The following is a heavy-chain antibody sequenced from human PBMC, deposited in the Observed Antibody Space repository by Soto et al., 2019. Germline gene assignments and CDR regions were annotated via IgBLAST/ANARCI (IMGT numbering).Heavy chain of an antibody. CDR2: IYYSGSS. V-gene: IGHV4-39*01. D-gene: IGHD4-4*01. J-gene: IGHJ4*02. Sequence: QLQLQASGPGLVKPSETLSLTCTVSGGSIRSSSYYWGWIRQPPGKGLEWLGSIYYSGSSCYNLAPRSRVTISVDTFKNRFSVKLSSVSATETAVYYCARHTTALATRSREHIDYWGEGSMVTVSS. CDR3: ARHTTALATRSREHIDY. CDR1: GGSIRSSSYY.